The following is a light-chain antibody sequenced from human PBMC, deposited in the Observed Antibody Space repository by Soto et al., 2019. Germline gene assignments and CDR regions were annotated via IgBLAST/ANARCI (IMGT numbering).Light chain of an antibody. CDR2: DVA. J-gene: IGLJ1*01. CDR1: SSDVGGSNF. Sequence: QSDLTQPASVSYSPGQSITISCTGTSSDVGGSNFVSWYQQHPGKPPKLIIYDVANRPSGVSNRFSGSKSGSTASLIISRLQTEDEADYYCVSYTSSTTYVFGTGTKVTVL. CDR3: VSYTSSTTYV. V-gene: IGLV2-14*03.